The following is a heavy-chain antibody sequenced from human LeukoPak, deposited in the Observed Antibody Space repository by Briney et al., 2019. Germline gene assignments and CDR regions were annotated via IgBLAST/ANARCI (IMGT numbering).Heavy chain of an antibody. D-gene: IGHD3-10*01. J-gene: IGHJ4*02. Sequence: GRSLRLSCAASGFTFDAYTMNWVRQAPGKGLEWVSAISCNSGSICYADSVKGRFTISRDNAKNSLYLQMNSLRAEDTALYYCAKVRWFGELSESYYFDYWGQGTLVTVSS. CDR2: ISCNSGSI. V-gene: IGHV3-9*01. CDR3: AKVRWFGELSESYYFDY. CDR1: GFTFDAYT.